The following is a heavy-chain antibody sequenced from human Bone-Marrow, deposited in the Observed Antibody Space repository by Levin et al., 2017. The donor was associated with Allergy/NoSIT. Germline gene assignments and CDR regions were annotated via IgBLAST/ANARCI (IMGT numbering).Heavy chain of an antibody. J-gene: IGHJ4*02. CDR2: IYSGGST. Sequence: HPGGSLRLSCAASGFAVSSNYMNWVRQAPGKGLEWVSVIYSGGSTYYADSVKGRFTISRDNSKNTLYFQMNSLRAEDTAVYYCARDRRGSGAVAGTLDNWGQGTLVTVSS. CDR3: ARDRRGSGAVAGTLDN. V-gene: IGHV3-53*01. D-gene: IGHD6-19*01. CDR1: GFAVSSNY.